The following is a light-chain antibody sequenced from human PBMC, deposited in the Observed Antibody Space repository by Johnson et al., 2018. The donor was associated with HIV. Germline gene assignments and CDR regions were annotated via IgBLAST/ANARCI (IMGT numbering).Light chain of an antibody. J-gene: IGLJ1*01. Sequence: QSVLTQPPSVSAAPGQKVTISCSGSSSNIGNNYVSWYQQLPGTAPKLLIYDNNKRPSGIPDRFSGSKSGSSPTLGITGLQTGDAADYYCGTWDSSLRNGFCGTGTKITGL. V-gene: IGLV1-51*01. CDR3: GTWDSSLRNGF. CDR1: SSNIGNNY. CDR2: DNN.